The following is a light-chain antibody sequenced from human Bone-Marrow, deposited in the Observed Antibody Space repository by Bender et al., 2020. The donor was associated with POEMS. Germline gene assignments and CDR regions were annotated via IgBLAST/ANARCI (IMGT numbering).Light chain of an antibody. Sequence: QSDLTQPVSVSGSPGQSITISCAGTSSDVGSYRLVSWYQQHPGKAPKFIIYEVTQRPSGVSDRFSGSKSGNTASLTISGLQPEDGADYHCCSYATTTTWAFGGGTKVTVL. CDR3: CSYATTTTWA. CDR1: SSDVGSYRL. V-gene: IGLV2-23*02. J-gene: IGLJ3*02. CDR2: EVT.